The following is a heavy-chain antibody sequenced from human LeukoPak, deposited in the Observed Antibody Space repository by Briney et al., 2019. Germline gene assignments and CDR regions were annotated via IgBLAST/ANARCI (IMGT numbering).Heavy chain of an antibody. V-gene: IGHV3-21*04. D-gene: IGHD6-13*01. CDR3: AKDIRGGIAAVFDY. J-gene: IGHJ4*02. CDR2: ISGSSYYI. Sequence: PGGSLRLSCAASGFTFSSYTINWVRQTPGRGLEWVSSISGSSYYIYYADSVRGRFTISRDNAKNSLYLQMNSLRAEDTALYYCAKDIRGGIAAVFDYWGQGTLVTVSS. CDR1: GFTFSSYT.